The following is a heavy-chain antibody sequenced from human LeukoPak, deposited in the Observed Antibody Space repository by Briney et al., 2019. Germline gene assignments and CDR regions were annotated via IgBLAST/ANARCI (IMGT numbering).Heavy chain of an antibody. J-gene: IGHJ6*02. CDR2: IYSGGST. V-gene: IGHV3-53*01. Sequence: PGGSLRLSCAASGFTVRNNYISWVRQAPGKGLEWVSVIYSGGSTYYADSVKGRFTIPRRHFQNPLFLQKNRLRAEEQAVYYRASQLDPYYYYYGIDVWGQGTTVTVPS. D-gene: IGHD1-1*01. CDR3: ASQLDPYYYYYGIDV. CDR1: GFTVRNNY.